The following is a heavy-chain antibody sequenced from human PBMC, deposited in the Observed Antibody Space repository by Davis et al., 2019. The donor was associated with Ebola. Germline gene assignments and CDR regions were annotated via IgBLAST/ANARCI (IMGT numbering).Heavy chain of an antibody. CDR3: ARESGGYGSGRGYYYGMDV. V-gene: IGHV1-2*02. Sequence: ASVKVSCKASGYTFTGYYMHWVRQAPGQGLEWMGWINPNSGGTNYAQKFQGRVTTTRDTSISTAYMELSRLRSDDTAVYYCARESGGYGSGRGYYYGMDVWGQGTTVTVSS. CDR2: INPNSGGT. D-gene: IGHD3-10*01. J-gene: IGHJ6*02. CDR1: GYTFTGYY.